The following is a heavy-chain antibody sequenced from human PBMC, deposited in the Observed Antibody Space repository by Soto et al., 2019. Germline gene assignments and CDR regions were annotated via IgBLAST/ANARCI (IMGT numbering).Heavy chain of an antibody. Sequence: QVQLQESGPGLVKPSETLSLSCTVSGGSISSYYWSWIRQPPGKGMEWIGYVHHSWGSTYNPSLQSRVAISLATSKSQFSLKLTSVTATDTAVYYCARQGFGALHGLVDVGGQGTTVTVSS. CDR3: ARQGFGALHGLVDV. CDR2: VHHSWGS. CDR1: GGSISSYY. D-gene: IGHD3-10*01. J-gene: IGHJ6*02. V-gene: IGHV4-59*08.